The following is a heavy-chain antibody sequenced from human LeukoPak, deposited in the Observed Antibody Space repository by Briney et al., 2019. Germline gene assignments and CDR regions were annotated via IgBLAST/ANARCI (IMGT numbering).Heavy chain of an antibody. CDR1: GFTFSNYA. Sequence: GGSLRLSCAASGFTFSNYAMHWVRQAPGKGLEWVAVISYDGSNKYYADSVKGRFTISRDNSKNTLYLQMNSLRAEDTAVYYCARGKMATYYYDSSGYYYLDYWGQGTLVTVSS. D-gene: IGHD3-22*01. V-gene: IGHV3-30-3*01. J-gene: IGHJ4*02. CDR3: ARGKMATYYYDSSGYYYLDY. CDR2: ISYDGSNK.